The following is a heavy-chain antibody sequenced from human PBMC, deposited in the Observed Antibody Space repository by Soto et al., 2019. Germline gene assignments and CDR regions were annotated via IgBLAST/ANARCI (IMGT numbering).Heavy chain of an antibody. V-gene: IGHV3-66*01. D-gene: IGHD3-10*01. CDR2: IYSGGST. CDR3: ARSKGHLLTLTYFDY. J-gene: IGHJ4*02. CDR1: GFTVSSNY. Sequence: PGGSLRLSCAASGFTVSSNYMSWVRQAPGKGLEWVSVIYSGGSTYYADSVKGRFTISRDNSKNTLYLQMNSLRAEDTAVYYCARSKGHLLTLTYFDYWGQGTLVTVSS.